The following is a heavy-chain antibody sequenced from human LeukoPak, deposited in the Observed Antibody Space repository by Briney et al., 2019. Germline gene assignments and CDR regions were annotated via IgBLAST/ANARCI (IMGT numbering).Heavy chain of an antibody. CDR3: ARTTEAHSWRTRYYDYYMDV. Sequence: SETLSLTCGVYGVASSINYWSWIRQSPGRGLEWIGEINHSGSTNYNPSLKSRVIISIDTSRNQFSLKLSSVTAADTAVYYCARTTEAHSWRTRYYDYYMDVWGKGTTVTVSS. CDR1: GVASSINY. J-gene: IGHJ6*03. D-gene: IGHD6-13*01. CDR2: INHSGST. V-gene: IGHV4-34*01.